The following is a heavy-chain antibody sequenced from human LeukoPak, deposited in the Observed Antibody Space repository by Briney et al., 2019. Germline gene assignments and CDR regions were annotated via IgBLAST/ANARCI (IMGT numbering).Heavy chain of an antibody. J-gene: IGHJ4*02. CDR1: GFTFSSYE. CDR3: ARAKGYSGPLNDY. CDR2: ISSSGSTI. V-gene: IGHV3-48*03. Sequence: GGSLRLSCAASGFTFSSYEMNWVRQAPGKGLEWVSYISSSGSTIYYADSVKGRFTISRDNAKNSLYLQMNNLRAEDTAVYYCARAKGYSGPLNDYWGQGTLVTVSS. D-gene: IGHD5-12*01.